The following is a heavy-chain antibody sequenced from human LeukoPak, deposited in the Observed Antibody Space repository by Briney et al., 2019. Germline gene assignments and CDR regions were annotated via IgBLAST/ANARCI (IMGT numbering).Heavy chain of an antibody. V-gene: IGHV3-48*03. D-gene: IGHD1-1*01. Sequence: GGSLRLSCAASGFTFSIYDMNWVRQAPGKGVEWVSYISSSGNTIYHADFVKGRFTISRDNAKNSLYLQMNSLRAEDTAVYYCASVHRALNYWGQGTLVTVSS. CDR2: ISSSGNTI. CDR3: ASVHRALNY. J-gene: IGHJ4*02. CDR1: GFTFSIYD.